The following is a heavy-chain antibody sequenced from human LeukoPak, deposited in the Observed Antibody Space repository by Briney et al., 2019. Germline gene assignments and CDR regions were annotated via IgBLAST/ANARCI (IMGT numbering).Heavy chain of an antibody. D-gene: IGHD2-21*01. CDR2: INHSGST. V-gene: IGHV4-34*01. CDR3: ARGPGTAGLCYFDY. Sequence: SETLSPTCAVYGGSFSGDYWSWIRQPPGKGLEWSGEINHSGSTNYNPSLKSRVTISVDTSKNQFSLTLSSVTAADTAVYYCARGPGTAGLCYFDYWGQGTLVTVSS. CDR1: GGSFSGDY. J-gene: IGHJ4*02.